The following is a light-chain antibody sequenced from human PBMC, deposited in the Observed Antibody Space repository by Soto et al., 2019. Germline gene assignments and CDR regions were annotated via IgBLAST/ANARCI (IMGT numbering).Light chain of an antibody. J-gene: IGKJ1*01. CDR2: GAS. Sequence: TQSPAKMSLSPCDRATLSCRTSQTVTSNYLAWYQQKPGQAPRLLIYGASGRATGIPDRFSGSGSGTDFTLTISRVEPEDFAVYYCQQYGSSPRTFGHGTKVDIK. CDR1: QTVTSNY. CDR3: QQYGSSPRT. V-gene: IGKV3-20*01.